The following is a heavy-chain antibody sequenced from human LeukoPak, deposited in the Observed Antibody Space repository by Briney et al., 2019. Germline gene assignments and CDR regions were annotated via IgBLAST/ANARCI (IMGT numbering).Heavy chain of an antibody. CDR1: GGSISSYY. J-gene: IGHJ1*01. Sequence: SETLSLTCTVSGGSISSYYWSWIRQPPGKGLEWIGYIYYSGSTNYNPSLKSRVTISVDTSKNQFSLKLSSVTAADTAVYYCARSGYCSGGSCYPEYFQHWGQGTLVTVSS. D-gene: IGHD2-15*01. V-gene: IGHV4-59*01. CDR3: ARSGYCSGGSCYPEYFQH. CDR2: IYYSGST.